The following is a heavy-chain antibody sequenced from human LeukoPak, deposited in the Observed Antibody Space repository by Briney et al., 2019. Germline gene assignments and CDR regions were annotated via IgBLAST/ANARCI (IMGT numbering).Heavy chain of an antibody. CDR3: AREYYDSSGSPFDY. V-gene: IGHV3-11*04. J-gene: IGHJ4*02. CDR2: ISSSGSTT. CDR1: GFTFSDYY. Sequence: SGGSLRLSCAASGFTFSDYYMSWIRQAPGKGLEWVSYISSSGSTTYYADSVKGRFTISRDNAKNSLYLQMNSLRAEDTAVYYCAREYYDSSGSPFDYWGQGTLVTVSA. D-gene: IGHD3-22*01.